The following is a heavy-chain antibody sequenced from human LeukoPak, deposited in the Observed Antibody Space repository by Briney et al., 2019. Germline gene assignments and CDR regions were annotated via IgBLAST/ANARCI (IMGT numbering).Heavy chain of an antibody. CDR1: GYTFTSYD. CDR2: MNPNSGNT. CDR3: ARDRKLDDHSYYGMDV. Sequence: GASVKVSCKASGYTFTSYDINWVRQATGQGLEWMGWMNPNSGNTGYAQKFQGRVTITRNTSISTAYMELSSLRSEDTAVYYCARDRKLDDHSYYGMDVWGQGTTVTVSS. D-gene: IGHD6-13*01. J-gene: IGHJ6*02. V-gene: IGHV1-8*03.